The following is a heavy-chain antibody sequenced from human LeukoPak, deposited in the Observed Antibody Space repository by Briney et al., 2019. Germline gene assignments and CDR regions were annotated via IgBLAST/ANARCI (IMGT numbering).Heavy chain of an antibody. Sequence: ASVKVSCKASGYTFTGYYMHWVRQAPGQGLEWMGWINPNSGGTNYAQKFQGRVTMTRDTSISTAYMELSRLRSDDTAVYSCSXXXXXXXXXXDSSGYSTPDYWGQGTLVTVSS. CDR2: INPNSGGT. D-gene: IGHD3-22*01. CDR3: SXXXXXXXXXXDSSGYSTPDY. J-gene: IGHJ4*02. CDR1: GYTFTGYY. V-gene: IGHV1-2*02.